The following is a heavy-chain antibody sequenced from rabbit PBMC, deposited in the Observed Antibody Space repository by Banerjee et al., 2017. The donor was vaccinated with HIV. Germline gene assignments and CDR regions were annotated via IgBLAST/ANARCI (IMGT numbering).Heavy chain of an antibody. CDR3: ARGYSTSSGYYYFNL. J-gene: IGHJ4*01. D-gene: IGHD1-1*01. Sequence: QLKETGGGLVQPGGSLTLSCKASGFDFSSYYMSWVRQAPGKGLEWIGIIYAGKGSTDYASWVNGRFTISSDNAQNTVFLQMTSLTASDTATYFCARGYSTSSGYYYFNLWGQGTLVTVS. CDR2: IYAGKGST. CDR1: GFDFSSYY. V-gene: IGHV1S7*01.